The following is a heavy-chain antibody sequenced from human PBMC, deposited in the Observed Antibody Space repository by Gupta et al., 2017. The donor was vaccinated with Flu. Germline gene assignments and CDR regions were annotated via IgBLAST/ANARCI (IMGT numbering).Heavy chain of an antibody. D-gene: IGHD2/OR15-2a*01. J-gene: IGHJ6*03. CDR2: INAGNGNT. Sequence: QVQLVQSGAEVKTPGASVQVSCKASGYTFTSSAMHWVRPAPAQRLEWMGWINAGNGNTKYSQKFQGRVTITRDTSASTAYMELSSLRSEDTAVYYCARGTNSPDYYYYYMDVWGKGTTVTVSS. CDR3: ARGTNSPDYYYYYMDV. CDR1: GYTFTSSA. V-gene: IGHV1-3*01.